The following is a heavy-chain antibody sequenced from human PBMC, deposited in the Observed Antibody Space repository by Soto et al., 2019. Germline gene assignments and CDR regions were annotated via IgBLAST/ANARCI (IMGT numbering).Heavy chain of an antibody. Sequence: LTCTVSGDSISSSTYYWGWIRQPPGKGLEWIGSMFYSGNTYYNPSLKSRVTLSIDTSKNQFSLKLNSVTAADTAVYYCVSPEGYYDSSGYTLDYWGQGTLVTVSS. CDR1: GDSISSSTYY. D-gene: IGHD3-22*01. V-gene: IGHV4-39*01. J-gene: IGHJ4*02. CDR2: MFYSGNT. CDR3: VSPEGYYDSSGYTLDY.